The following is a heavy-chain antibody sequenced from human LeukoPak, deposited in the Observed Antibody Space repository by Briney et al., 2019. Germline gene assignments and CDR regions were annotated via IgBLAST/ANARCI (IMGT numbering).Heavy chain of an antibody. J-gene: IGHJ4*02. Sequence: PSETLSLTCTVSGGSISSYYWSWIRQPPGKGLEWIGYIYYSGSTNYNPSLKSRVTISVDTSKNQFSLKLSSVTAADTAVYYCARRSGNVAGTLRFDYWGQGNLVTVSS. D-gene: IGHD6-13*01. CDR3: ARRSGNVAGTLRFDY. V-gene: IGHV4-59*08. CDR2: IYYSGST. CDR1: GGSISSYY.